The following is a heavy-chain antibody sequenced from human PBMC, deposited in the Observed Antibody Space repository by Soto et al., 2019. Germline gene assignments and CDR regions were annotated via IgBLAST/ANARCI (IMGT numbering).Heavy chain of an antibody. D-gene: IGHD6-13*01. CDR3: ARGYSSTWYLAY. CDR2: ISSSSIYI. CDR1: GFTFSTSN. J-gene: IGHJ4*02. V-gene: IGHV3-21*01. Sequence: EVQLVESGGGQVRPGGSLRLSCAASGFTFSTSNMNWVRQAPGKGLEWVSSISSSSIYIYYADSVKGRFTISRDNAKNSLYLQLNSLRVEDTAVYYCARGYSSTWYLAYWGQGTLVTVSS.